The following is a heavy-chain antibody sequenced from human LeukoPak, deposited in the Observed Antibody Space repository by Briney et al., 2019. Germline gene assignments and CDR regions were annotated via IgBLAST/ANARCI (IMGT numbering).Heavy chain of an antibody. J-gene: IGHJ4*02. V-gene: IGHV1-2*02. D-gene: IGHD2-15*01. CDR1: GGTFSSYT. CDR2: IKCDTGDT. Sequence: ASVKVSCKASGGTFSSYTISWVRQAPGQGLEVMGWIKCDTGDTSYSQKFQGRVTMTRDTSNTTAYMELSRLRSDDTAVYYCARDGSSLMVEFDYWGQGTLVTVSS. CDR3: ARDGSSLMVEFDY.